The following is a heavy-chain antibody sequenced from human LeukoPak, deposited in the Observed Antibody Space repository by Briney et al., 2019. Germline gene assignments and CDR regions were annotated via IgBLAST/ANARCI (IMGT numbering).Heavy chain of an antibody. Sequence: GASVKVSCKASGGTFSSYAISWVRQAPGQGLEWMRRIIPIFGTANYAQKFQGRVTITTDESTSTAYMELSSLRSEDTAVYYCASATWIQLWGAFDYWGQGTLVTVSS. D-gene: IGHD5-18*01. J-gene: IGHJ4*02. CDR1: GGTFSSYA. CDR2: IIPIFGTA. V-gene: IGHV1-69*05. CDR3: ASATWIQLWGAFDY.